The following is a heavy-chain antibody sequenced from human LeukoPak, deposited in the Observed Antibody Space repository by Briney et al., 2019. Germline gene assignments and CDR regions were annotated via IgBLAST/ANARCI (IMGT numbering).Heavy chain of an antibody. CDR2: IYPSGTT. D-gene: IGHD2-21*02. J-gene: IGHJ5*02. V-gene: IGHV4-61*02. Sequence: SETLSLTCTVSGGSINSGTYYWSWIRQPAGKGLEWIGRIYPSGTTNYNPSLKSRVTISVDTSKNQFSLKLTSVTAADTAVYYCARGGYGGDACFFYSWGQGTLSPSPQ. CDR3: ARGGYGGDACFFYS. CDR1: GGSINSGTYY.